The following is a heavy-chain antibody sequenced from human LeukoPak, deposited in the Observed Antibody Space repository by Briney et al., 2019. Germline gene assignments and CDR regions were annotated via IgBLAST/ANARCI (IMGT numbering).Heavy chain of an antibody. V-gene: IGHV4-59*01. CDR2: IYYSGST. D-gene: IGHD5-18*01. J-gene: IGHJ5*02. CDR3: ASFQYSYGESWFDP. CDR1: GGSISSYY. Sequence: SETLSLTCTVSGGSISSYYWSWIRQHPGKGLEWIGYIYYSGSTNYNTSLKSRVTISVDTSNNQFSLKLSSVTAADTAVYYCASFQYSYGESWFDPWGQGTLVTVSS.